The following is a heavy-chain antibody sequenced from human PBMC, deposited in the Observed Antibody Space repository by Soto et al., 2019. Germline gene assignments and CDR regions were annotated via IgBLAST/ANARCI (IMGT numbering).Heavy chain of an antibody. V-gene: IGHV1-18*01. D-gene: IGHD1-26*01. J-gene: IGHJ4*02. CDR2: VNPFNGRT. Sequence: GASVKVSCKASGYSFTNYGITWVRQAPGQGLEWMGWVNPFNGRTDYAQNLQGRVSMTTDTSTTTSYMELRSLRSGDTAVYYCARGGGNYYISFDKWGQGTLVTVSS. CDR3: ARGGGNYYISFDK. CDR1: GYSFTNYG.